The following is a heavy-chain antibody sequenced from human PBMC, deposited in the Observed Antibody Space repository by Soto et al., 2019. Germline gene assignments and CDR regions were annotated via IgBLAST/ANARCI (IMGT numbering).Heavy chain of an antibody. CDR1: GYSFTSCW. CDR3: ARPPSSTTNDAFDI. J-gene: IGHJ3*02. CDR2: IYPGDSDT. Sequence: GESLKLSCKGSGYSFTSCWIGWVRQMPGKGLEWMGIIYPGDSDTRYSPSFQGQVTISADKSISTAYLQWSSLKASDTAMYYCARPPSSTTNDAFDIWGQGTMVTVSS. D-gene: IGHD1-26*01. V-gene: IGHV5-51*01.